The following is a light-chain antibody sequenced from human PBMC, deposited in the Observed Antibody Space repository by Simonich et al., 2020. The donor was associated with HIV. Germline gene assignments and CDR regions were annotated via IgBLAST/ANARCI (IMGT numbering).Light chain of an antibody. J-gene: IGKJ1*01. CDR2: GPS. CDR3: QQYNNWWT. V-gene: IGKV3-20*01. Sequence: EIVLTQSPGTLSLSPGERATLSCRTSQSVSSSYLAWYQQKPGQAPRLLIYGPSTRATGIPDRFSGSESGTDFTLTISRLEPEDFAVYYCQQYNNWWTFGQGTKVEIK. CDR1: QSVSSSY.